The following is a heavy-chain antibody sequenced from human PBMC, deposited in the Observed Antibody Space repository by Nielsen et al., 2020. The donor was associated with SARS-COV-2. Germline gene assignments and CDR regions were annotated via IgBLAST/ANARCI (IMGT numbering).Heavy chain of an antibody. CDR3: ARGARISFGGPYDAFDT. Sequence: SETLSLTCAVSGGSISSGGYSWSWIRQPPGKGLEWIGYIYHSGRTYYNPSLKSRVTISVDRSKNQFSLKLSSVTAADTAVYYCARGARISFGGPYDAFDTWGQGTMVTVSS. J-gene: IGHJ3*02. CDR1: GGSISSGGYS. D-gene: IGHD3-16*01. V-gene: IGHV4-30-2*01. CDR2: IYHSGRT.